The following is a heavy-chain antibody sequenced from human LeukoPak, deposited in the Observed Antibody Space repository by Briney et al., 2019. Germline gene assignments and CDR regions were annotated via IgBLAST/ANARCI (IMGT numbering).Heavy chain of an antibody. CDR1: GFIFSNLG. Sequence: GGSLRLSCAASGFIFSNLGMHWVRQSPDKGLEWVAFIRYDGTNKYYADSVKGRFTISRDNSKNTLYLQMFSLRAEDTAVYYCASFGDGYKDYFDYWGQGTLVTVSS. D-gene: IGHD5-24*01. CDR2: IRYDGTNK. J-gene: IGHJ4*02. CDR3: ASFGDGYKDYFDY. V-gene: IGHV3-30*02.